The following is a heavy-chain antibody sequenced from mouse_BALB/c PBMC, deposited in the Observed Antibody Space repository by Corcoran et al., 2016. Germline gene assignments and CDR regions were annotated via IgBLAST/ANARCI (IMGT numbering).Heavy chain of an antibody. V-gene: IGHV9-1*02. CDR3: AREEETFYSFDY. J-gene: IGHJ2*01. CDR2: INTYTGEP. Sequence: QIQLVQSGPELKKPGETVKISCKASGYTFTNYGMNWVKQAPGKGLKWMGWINTYTGEPTYADDFKGRFAFSLETSASTAYLQINNLKNEDMATYFCAREEETFYSFDYWGQGTTLTVSS. CDR1: GYTFTNYG.